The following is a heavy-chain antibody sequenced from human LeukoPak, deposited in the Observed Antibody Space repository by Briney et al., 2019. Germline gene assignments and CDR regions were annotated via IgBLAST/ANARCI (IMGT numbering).Heavy chain of an antibody. Sequence: GGSLRLSCAASGFTFGRHWMSWVRQAPGKGLEWVAHMNQGGSETTNVDSVKGRFTISRDDAKNLVFLQMNSLRAEDTAVYYCAKAGSYGSGALDYWGQGTLVTVSS. CDR1: GFTFGRHW. V-gene: IGHV3-7*03. CDR3: AKAGSYGSGALDY. D-gene: IGHD3-10*01. J-gene: IGHJ4*02. CDR2: MNQGGSET.